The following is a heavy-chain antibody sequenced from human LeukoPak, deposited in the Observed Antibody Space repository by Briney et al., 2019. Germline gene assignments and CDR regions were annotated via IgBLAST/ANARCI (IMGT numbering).Heavy chain of an antibody. V-gene: IGHV3-30*02. CDR2: IRYDGSNK. CDR3: AKGRGGYNCLDY. D-gene: IGHD5-24*01. J-gene: IGHJ4*02. CDR1: GFIFSDYG. Sequence: GGSLRLSCAASGFIFSDYGMHWVRQAPGKGLEWVAFIRYDGSNKYYAESVKGRFTISRDNSKNMVYLQMNSLRTEDTAVYYCAKGRGGYNCLDYWGQGTLVTVSS.